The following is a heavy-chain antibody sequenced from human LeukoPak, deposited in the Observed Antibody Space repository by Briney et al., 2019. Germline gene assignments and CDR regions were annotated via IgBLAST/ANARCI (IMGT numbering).Heavy chain of an antibody. CDR2: INSGGSRK. Sequence: GGSLRLSCSASGFTLSNFWIHWVRHGPGKGLVWVSRINSGGSRKAYADSVRGRFTITGDNAKNTLYLQMNSLRAEDTSMYYCARRGRGGAFDIWGQGTMVTVSS. J-gene: IGHJ3*02. D-gene: IGHD3-16*01. V-gene: IGHV3-74*01. CDR1: GFTLSNFW. CDR3: ARRGRGGAFDI.